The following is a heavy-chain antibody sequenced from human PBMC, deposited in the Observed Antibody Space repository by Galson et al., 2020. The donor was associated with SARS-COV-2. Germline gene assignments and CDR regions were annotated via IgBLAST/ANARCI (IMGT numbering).Heavy chain of an antibody. J-gene: IGHJ4*02. V-gene: IGHV3-11*01. CDR3: ARGYKSWGLCSGGSCNSLY. CDR2: ISSSGSTI. D-gene: IGHD2-15*01. Sequence: GESLKISCAASGFTFSDYYMSWIRQAPGKGLEWVSYISSSGSTIYYADSVKGRFTISRDNAKNSLYLQMNSLRAEDTAVYYCARGYKSWGLCSGGSCNSLYWGQGTLVTVSS. CDR1: GFTFSDYY.